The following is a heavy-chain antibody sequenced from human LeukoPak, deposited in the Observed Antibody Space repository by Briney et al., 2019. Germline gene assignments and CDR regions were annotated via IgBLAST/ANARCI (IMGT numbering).Heavy chain of an antibody. J-gene: IGHJ4*02. Sequence: SVKVSCKATGGTFSSYAISWVRQAPGQGLEWMGGIIPIFGTANYAQKLQGRVTITADESTSTAYMELSSLRSEDTAVYYCARVGSGSSPFDYWGQGTLVTVSS. D-gene: IGHD1-26*01. CDR1: GGTFSSYA. CDR2: IIPIFGTA. CDR3: ARVGSGSSPFDY. V-gene: IGHV1-69*13.